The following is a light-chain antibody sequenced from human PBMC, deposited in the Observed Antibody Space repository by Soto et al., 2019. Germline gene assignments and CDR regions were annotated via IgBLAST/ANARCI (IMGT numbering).Light chain of an antibody. CDR1: QSISSF. Sequence: DIQMTQSPSSLSASVGDRVTITCRASQSISSFLNWYQQKPGKAPKLLIYAASSLQSGVPSRFSGSGSGTDFTLTISSLQPEDFATYYWQQSYRALTFGGGTKVEIK. CDR2: AAS. CDR3: QQSYRALT. V-gene: IGKV1-39*01. J-gene: IGKJ4*01.